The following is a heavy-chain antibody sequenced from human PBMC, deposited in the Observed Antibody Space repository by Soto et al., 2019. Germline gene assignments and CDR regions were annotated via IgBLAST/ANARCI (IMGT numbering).Heavy chain of an antibody. CDR3: AREVPYGYSRFDY. CDR2: VNAGNDNT. V-gene: IGHV1-3*01. J-gene: IGHJ4*02. Sequence: QVHLVQSGAEVKKPGASVKVSCKTSGYTFTNNVIHWVRQAPGQRLEWMGWVNAGNDNTKWSREFQGRLTLTNHTPATTAYMEPTSLTSEDTAIYFCAREVPYGYSRFDYWGQGTLVTVSS. D-gene: IGHD5-18*01. CDR1: GYTFTNNV.